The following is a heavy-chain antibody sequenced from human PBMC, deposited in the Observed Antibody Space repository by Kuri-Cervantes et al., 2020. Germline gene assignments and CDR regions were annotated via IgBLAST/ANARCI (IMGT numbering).Heavy chain of an antibody. V-gene: IGHV3-11*04. D-gene: IGHD3-3*01. Sequence: GGSLRLSCAASGFTFSDYYMSWIRQAPGKGLEWVSYISSSGSTIYYADSVKGRFTTSRDNAKNTLYLQMNSLRAEDTAVYYCARDVTIFGVVRLTYYYGMDVWGQGTTVTVSS. CDR3: ARDVTIFGVVRLTYYYGMDV. J-gene: IGHJ6*02. CDR1: GFTFSDYY. CDR2: ISSSGSTI.